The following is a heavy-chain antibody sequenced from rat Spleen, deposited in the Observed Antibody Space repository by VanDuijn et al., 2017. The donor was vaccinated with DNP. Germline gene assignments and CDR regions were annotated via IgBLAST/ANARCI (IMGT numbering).Heavy chain of an antibody. J-gene: IGHJ3*01. D-gene: IGHD1-11*01. Sequence: EVQLVESGGGLVQPGRSLKLSCTASGFTFNNYGMAWVRQAPTKGLEWVASISTSGEYAHYRDSVKGRFTISRDNAKDTQYLQMDSLRSEDTATYYCAKGVYGGYEDWFAYWGQGTLVTVSS. CDR1: GFTFNNYG. CDR3: AKGVYGGYEDWFAY. V-gene: IGHV5S13*01. CDR2: ISTSGEYA.